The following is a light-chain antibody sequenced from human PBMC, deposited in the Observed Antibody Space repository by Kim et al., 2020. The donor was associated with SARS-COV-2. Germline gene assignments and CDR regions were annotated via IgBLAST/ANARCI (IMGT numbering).Light chain of an antibody. CDR2: DVS. V-gene: IGLV2-11*01. Sequence: GQSVTISCTGTSSVVGGYNFVSWYQQHPGKAPKLMIYDVSKRPSGVPDRFSGSKSGNTASLTISGLQAEDEADYYCCSYAGSYTWVFGGGTQLTVL. CDR3: CSYAGSYTWV. CDR1: SSVVGGYNF. J-gene: IGLJ3*02.